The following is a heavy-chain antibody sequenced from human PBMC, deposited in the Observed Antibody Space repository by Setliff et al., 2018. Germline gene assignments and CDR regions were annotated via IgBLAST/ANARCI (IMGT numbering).Heavy chain of an antibody. D-gene: IGHD6-19*01. Sequence: SETLSLTCNVSGDSMNDNHWTWIRQPPGKGLEWIRYIYTSEGTNYNPSLKSRVTISVDMSKNQFSLKLSSVIAADTAVYYCARGVSSVSWTPRYWGRGILVTVSS. CDR1: GDSMNDNH. CDR3: ARGVSSVSWTPRY. CDR2: IYTSEGT. J-gene: IGHJ4*02. V-gene: IGHV4-4*08.